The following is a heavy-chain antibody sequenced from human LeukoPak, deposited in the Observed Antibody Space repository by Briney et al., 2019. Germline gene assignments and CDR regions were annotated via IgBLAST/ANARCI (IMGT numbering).Heavy chain of an antibody. CDR2: IYNSGST. J-gene: IGHJ3*02. V-gene: IGHV4-59*01. D-gene: IGHD3-10*01. Sequence: KPSETLSLTCTVSGGSISNYYWSWIRQPPGKGLEWIGYIYNSGSTNYNPSLKSRVTISVDTSKNQFSLKLSSVTPADTAVYYCARDKADYYGSGSYYSHAFDIWGQGTMVTVSS. CDR1: GGSISNYY. CDR3: ARDKADYYGSGSYYSHAFDI.